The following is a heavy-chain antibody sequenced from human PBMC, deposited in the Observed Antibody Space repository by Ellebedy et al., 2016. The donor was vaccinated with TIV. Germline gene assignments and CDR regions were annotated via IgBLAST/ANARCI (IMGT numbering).Heavy chain of an antibody. D-gene: IGHD1-26*01. CDR2: IKHDGGEK. J-gene: IGHJ4*02. CDR3: ATTPKGGSSDY. Sequence: GESLKISCVVSGFTFSNSWMTWVRQAPGKGLQWVATIKHDGGEKYYVDSVKGRFSISRDNAKNSVYLQMNSLRAEDTAFYYRATTPKGGSSDYWGQGTLVTVSS. V-gene: IGHV3-7*03. CDR1: GFTFSNSW.